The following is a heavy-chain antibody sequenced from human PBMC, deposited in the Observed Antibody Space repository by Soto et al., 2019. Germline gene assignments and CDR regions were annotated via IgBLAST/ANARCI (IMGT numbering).Heavy chain of an antibody. J-gene: IGHJ4*02. V-gene: IGHV3-11*01. Sequence: GGSLRLSCVASGFTFSDYYMSWIRQAPGKGLEWVSYISSSGSTIYYADSVKGRFTISRDNAKNSLYLQMNSLRAEDTGVYYGARVSYDSSGYFDYWGQGTLVTVSS. D-gene: IGHD3-22*01. CDR1: GFTFSDYY. CDR3: ARVSYDSSGYFDY. CDR2: ISSSGSTI.